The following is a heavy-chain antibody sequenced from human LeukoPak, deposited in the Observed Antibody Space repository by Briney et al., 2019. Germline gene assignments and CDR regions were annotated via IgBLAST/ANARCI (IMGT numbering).Heavy chain of an antibody. Sequence: GGSLRLSCAASGFTFSSYDMHWVRQGTGKGLEWVSAIGTAGDPYYPDSVKGRFTISRDNSKNTLYLQMNSLRAEDTAVYYCAKDVRNYDILTGYGYAFDIWGQGTMVTVSS. CDR2: IGTAGDP. J-gene: IGHJ3*02. V-gene: IGHV3-13*05. D-gene: IGHD3-9*01. CDR3: AKDVRNYDILTGYGYAFDI. CDR1: GFTFSSYD.